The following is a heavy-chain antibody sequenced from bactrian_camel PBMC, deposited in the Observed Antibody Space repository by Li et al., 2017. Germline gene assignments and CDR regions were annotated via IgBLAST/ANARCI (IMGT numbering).Heavy chain of an antibody. CDR1: GYTYDTYC. J-gene: IGHJ6*01. CDR3: AAGQGVGWCLDVIRVGAEPDFDY. V-gene: IGHV3S26*01. Sequence: QLVESGGGSVQAGGSLRLSCEAPGYTYDTYCMGWFRQAPGKEREGIAAIDSGGDTAYVESMKGRFTISVDNAKNTLYLQMNSLNPEDTGTYTCAAGQGVGWCLDVIRVGAEPDFDYWGHGTQVTVS. CDR2: IDSGGDT. D-gene: IGHD5*01.